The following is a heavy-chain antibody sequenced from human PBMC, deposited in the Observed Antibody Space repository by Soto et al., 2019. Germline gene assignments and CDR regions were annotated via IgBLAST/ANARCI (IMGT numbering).Heavy chain of an antibody. J-gene: IGHJ6*03. CDR2: INPSGGST. D-gene: IGHD4-4*01. CDR1: GYTFTSYY. V-gene: IGHV1-46*03. CDR3: ATSIGGTVTHVFDYYYMDV. Sequence: ASVKVSCKASGYTFTSYYMHWVRQAPGQGLEWMGIINPSGGSTSYAQKFQGRVTMTRDTSTSTVYMELSSLRSVDTAVYYCATSIGGTVTHVFDYYYMDVWGKGTTVTVSS.